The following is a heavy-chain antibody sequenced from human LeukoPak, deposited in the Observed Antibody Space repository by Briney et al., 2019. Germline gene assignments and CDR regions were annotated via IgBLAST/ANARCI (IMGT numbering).Heavy chain of an antibody. V-gene: IGHV3-48*04. Sequence: GGSLRLSCAASGFSFSSYAMTWVRQGPGKGLEWVSYISSSSSTIYYADSVKGRFTISRDNAKNSLYLQMNSLRAEDTAVYYCARVYPTYYYDSSPHWGQGTLVTVSS. CDR1: GFSFSSYA. CDR2: ISSSSSTI. D-gene: IGHD3-22*01. J-gene: IGHJ4*02. CDR3: ARVYPTYYYDSSPH.